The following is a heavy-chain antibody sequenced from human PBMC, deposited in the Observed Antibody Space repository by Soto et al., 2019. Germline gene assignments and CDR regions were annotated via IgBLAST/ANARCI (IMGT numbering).Heavy chain of an antibody. V-gene: IGHV3-9*01. CDR2: ITWNSDMI. D-gene: IGHD2-2*01. Sequence: GGSLILSCAASGFTFGEYAMHWVRRPPGKGLEWVASITWNSDMIGYADSVKGRFTISRDNGENSLYLQMSSLRREDTALYYCAKVVYAYGLRAMDVWGIATTVTVPS. CDR3: AKVVYAYGLRAMDV. CDR1: GFTFGEYA. J-gene: IGHJ6*04.